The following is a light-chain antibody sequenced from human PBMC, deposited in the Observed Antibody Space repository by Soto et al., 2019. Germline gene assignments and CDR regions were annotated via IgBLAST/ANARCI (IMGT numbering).Light chain of an antibody. CDR1: QRVSSN. Sequence: EIVMTQSPATLSVSPGERATLSCRASQRVSSNLAWYQQKPGQAPRLLIYDASTRATGIPARFSGSGSGTEFTLTISSLQSEDFALYYCQQYNTWPPITFGQGTRLEIK. V-gene: IGKV3-15*01. J-gene: IGKJ5*01. CDR2: DAS. CDR3: QQYNTWPPIT.